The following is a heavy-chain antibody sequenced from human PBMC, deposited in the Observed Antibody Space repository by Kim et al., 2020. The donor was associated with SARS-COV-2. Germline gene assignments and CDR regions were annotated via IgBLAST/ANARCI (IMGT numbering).Heavy chain of an antibody. CDR2: IYYSGST. V-gene: IGHV4-39*01. CDR3: VRRYSGSPAWAFDI. Sequence: SETLSLTCTVSGGSISSSSYYWGWIRQPPGKGLEWIGSIYYSGSTYYNPSLKSRVTISVDTSKNQFSLKLSSVTAADTAVYYCVRRYSGSPAWAFDIWGQGTMVTVSS. J-gene: IGHJ3*02. D-gene: IGHD1-26*01. CDR1: GGSISSSSYY.